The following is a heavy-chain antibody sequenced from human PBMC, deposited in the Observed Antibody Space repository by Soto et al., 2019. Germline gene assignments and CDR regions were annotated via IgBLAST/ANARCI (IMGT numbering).Heavy chain of an antibody. CDR2: SSAYNGKT. Sequence: ASVKVSCKSSGYTFTSYGISWVRQAPGQGLEWMGWSSAYNGKTNYAQKLQGRVTMTTDTSTGTAYMELRSLRSDDTAVYYCARVPLVSGTVRCYFSCYIDVWGKGTTVTVSS. CDR1: GYTFTSYG. V-gene: IGHV1-18*01. CDR3: ARVPLVSGTVRCYFSCYIDV. J-gene: IGHJ6*03. D-gene: IGHD6-19*01.